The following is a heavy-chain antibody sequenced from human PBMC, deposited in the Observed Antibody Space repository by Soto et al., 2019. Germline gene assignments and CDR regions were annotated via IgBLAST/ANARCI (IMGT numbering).Heavy chain of an antibody. Sequence: PGGSLRLSCAASGFTFSSYAMSWVRQAPGKGLEWASAISGSGGSTYYADSVKGRFTISRDNSKNTLYLQMNSLRAEDTAVYYCAKACFGVITSYYFDYWGQGTLVTVSS. CDR1: GFTFSSYA. V-gene: IGHV3-23*01. CDR2: ISGSGGST. D-gene: IGHD3-22*01. J-gene: IGHJ4*02. CDR3: AKACFGVITSYYFDY.